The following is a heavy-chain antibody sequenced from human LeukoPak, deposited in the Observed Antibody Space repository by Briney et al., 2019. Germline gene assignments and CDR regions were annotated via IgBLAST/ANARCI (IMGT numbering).Heavy chain of an antibody. D-gene: IGHD3-10*01. CDR1: GGSFSGYY. J-gene: IGHJ4*02. V-gene: IGHV4-34*01. Sequence: PSETLSLTCAVYGGSFSGYYWSWIRQPPGKGLEWIGEINHSGSTNYNPSLKSRVTISVDTSKNQFSLKLSSVTAADTAVYYCARASLLWYFDYWGQGTLVTVSS. CDR2: INHSGST. CDR3: ARASLLWYFDY.